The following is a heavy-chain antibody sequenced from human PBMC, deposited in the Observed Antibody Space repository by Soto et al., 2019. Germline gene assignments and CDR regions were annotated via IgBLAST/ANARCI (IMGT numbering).Heavy chain of an antibody. V-gene: IGHV4-31*03. CDR3: ARFRVHAFDI. CDR1: GGSINTDDYY. CDR2: IFYSGTT. Sequence: QVQLQESGPGLVKPSQTLSLNCSGSGGSINTDDYYWSWIRQHAGQGLEWIGYIFYSGTTYYNPSLKSRISISLDASKIQFSLEMSSVTSSATPMYYCARFRVHAFDIRGQGTMFPVSS. J-gene: IGHJ3*02.